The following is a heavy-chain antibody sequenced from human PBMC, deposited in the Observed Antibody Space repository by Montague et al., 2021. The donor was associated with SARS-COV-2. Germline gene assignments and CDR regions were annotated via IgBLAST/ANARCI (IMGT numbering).Heavy chain of an antibody. CDR2: TNYRSKWHY. D-gene: IGHD6-13*01. V-gene: IGHV6-1*01. CDR3: ARDAHIGSTWPFSGHGMDV. J-gene: IGHJ6*02. CDR1: GDTVSSNHVA. Sequence: CAISGDTVSSNHVAWNWIRQSPSRGREWLGRTNYRSKWHYDYVVSVKSRILIIPNTSENQFSLQLNSVTPEDTAVYYCARDAHIGSTWPFSGHGMDVWGQGTTVTVSS.